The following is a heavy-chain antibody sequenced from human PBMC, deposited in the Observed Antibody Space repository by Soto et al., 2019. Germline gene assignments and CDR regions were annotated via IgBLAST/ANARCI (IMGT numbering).Heavy chain of an antibody. CDR1: GFTFSSYW. Sequence: SLRLSCAASGFTFSSYWMHWVRQAPGKGLVWVSRINSDGSSTSYADSVKGRFTISRDNAKNTLYLQMNSLRAEDTAVYYCARVYSGYDTIDYWGQGTLVTVSS. D-gene: IGHD5-12*01. V-gene: IGHV3-74*01. CDR3: ARVYSGYDTIDY. J-gene: IGHJ4*02. CDR2: INSDGSST.